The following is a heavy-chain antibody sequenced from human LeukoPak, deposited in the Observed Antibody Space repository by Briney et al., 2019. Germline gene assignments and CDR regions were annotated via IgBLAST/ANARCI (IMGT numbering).Heavy chain of an antibody. J-gene: IGHJ3*02. Sequence: ASVKVSCKASGYTFTGYYMHWVRQAPGQGLEWMGIINPSGGSTSYAQKFQGRVTMTRDTSTSTVYMELSSLRSEDTAVYYCARGGPVGDSSGPLDIWGQGTMVTVSS. CDR1: GYTFTGYY. D-gene: IGHD3-22*01. CDR2: INPSGGST. V-gene: IGHV1-46*01. CDR3: ARGGPVGDSSGPLDI.